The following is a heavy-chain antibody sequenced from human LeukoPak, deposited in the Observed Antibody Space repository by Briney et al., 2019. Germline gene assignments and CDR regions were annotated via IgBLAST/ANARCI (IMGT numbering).Heavy chain of an antibody. CDR3: VKDKWVDY. V-gene: IGHV3-64D*09. CDR1: GFXFSSYA. Sequence: GGSLRLTCSASGFXFSSYAIHWVRQAPGKGLEYISSISSDGGRTYYADSVKGRFTISRDNSKTTLYLQMSSLRGEDTAVYYCVKDKWVDYWGQGTLVTVSS. D-gene: IGHD1-26*01. J-gene: IGHJ4*02. CDR2: ISSDGGRT.